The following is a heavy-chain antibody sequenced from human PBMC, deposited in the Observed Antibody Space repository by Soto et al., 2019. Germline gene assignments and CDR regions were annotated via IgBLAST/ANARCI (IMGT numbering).Heavy chain of an antibody. CDR2: ISGGGDTT. J-gene: IGHJ1*01. Sequence: EVQLLESGGGLVQPGGSLRLSCAASGFTFNNYAMTWVRQAPGKGLEWVSAISGGGDTTSYADSVKGRFTVSRDGPKNTLYLQLSSPRDEDTALYYCAKGRGGPRSLAPRVVFWGQGTPVTVSS. CDR3: AKGRGGPRSLAPRVVF. V-gene: IGHV3-23*01. CDR1: GFTFNNYA. D-gene: IGHD1-26*01.